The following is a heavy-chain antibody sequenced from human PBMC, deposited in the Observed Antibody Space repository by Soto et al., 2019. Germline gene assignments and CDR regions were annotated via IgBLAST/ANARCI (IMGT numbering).Heavy chain of an antibody. Sequence: GASVKVSCKASGGTFSSYAISWVRQAPGQGLEWMGGIIPIFGTANYAQKFQGWVTMTRDTSISTAYMELSRLRSDDTAVYYCARSLLRYFDWLLPQSQYYYGMDVWGQGTTVTVSS. CDR2: IIPIFGTA. J-gene: IGHJ6*02. D-gene: IGHD3-9*01. V-gene: IGHV1-69*05. CDR1: GGTFSSYA. CDR3: ARSLLRYFDWLLPQSQYYYGMDV.